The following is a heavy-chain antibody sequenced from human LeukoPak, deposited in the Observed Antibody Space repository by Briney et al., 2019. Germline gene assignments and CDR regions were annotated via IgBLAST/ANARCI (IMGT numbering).Heavy chain of an antibody. D-gene: IGHD3-10*01. CDR3: TTEGEQMESSGFDY. CDR2: IAGRTRGGAK. CDR1: GLSFNYAW. J-gene: IGHJ4*02. Sequence: GGSLRLSCTASGLSFNYAWMNWVRQAPGEGLEWVGRIAGRTRGGAKDYAKSVRGRFSISRDDSKNTLHLQMNNLKTEDTAVYYCTTEGEQMESSGFDYWGQGTPVTVSS. V-gene: IGHV3-15*07.